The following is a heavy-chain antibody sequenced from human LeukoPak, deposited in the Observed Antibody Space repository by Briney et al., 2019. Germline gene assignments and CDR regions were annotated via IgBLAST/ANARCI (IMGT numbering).Heavy chain of an antibody. CDR2: IKQDGSEK. CDR3: AGGTGFIIKG. V-gene: IGHV3-7*03. CDR1: GFTFSLNW. Sequence: AGGSVRFSCAASGFTFSLNWMNWVRRGPGKGLVRVANIKQDGSEKNYVDSVKGRFTISRDNAKNSLYLQMNNLRVEDTARYYCAGGTGFIIKGWGQGTLVTVSS. D-gene: IGHD3-9*01. J-gene: IGHJ4*02.